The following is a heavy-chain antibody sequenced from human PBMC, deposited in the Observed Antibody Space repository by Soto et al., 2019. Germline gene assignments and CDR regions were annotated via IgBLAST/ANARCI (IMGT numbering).Heavy chain of an antibody. J-gene: IGHJ4*02. CDR1: CGSISSSSNY. Sequence: SDTLSLTCTVSCGSISSSSNYWGWIRQPPGKGLEWIGSIYYSGSTYYNPSLKRRVTISVDTSKNQFSLKLSSVTAADTAVYSCARLAYSSGWSDYFDYWRQGTLVTVSS. D-gene: IGHD6-19*01. V-gene: IGHV4-39*01. CDR2: IYYSGST. CDR3: ARLAYSSGWSDYFDY.